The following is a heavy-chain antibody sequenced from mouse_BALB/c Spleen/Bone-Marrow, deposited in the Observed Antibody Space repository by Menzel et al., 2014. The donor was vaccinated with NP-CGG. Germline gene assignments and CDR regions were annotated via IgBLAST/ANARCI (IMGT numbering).Heavy chain of an antibody. D-gene: IGHD1-1*01. Sequence: EVQLQQSGAELVKPGASVKLSCTASGFNIKDTYMHWVKQRPEQGLEWIGWIDPANGNTKYDPKFQGRATVTAVTSSSTAYLQLSSLTSEDAAVYYCARYYYRTMDYWGQGTSVTVSS. CDR2: IDPANGNT. V-gene: IGHV14-3*02. J-gene: IGHJ4*01. CDR3: ARYYYRTMDY. CDR1: GFNIKDTY.